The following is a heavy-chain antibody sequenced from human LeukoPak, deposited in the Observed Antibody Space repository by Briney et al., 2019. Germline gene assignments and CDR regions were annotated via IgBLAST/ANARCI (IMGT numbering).Heavy chain of an antibody. CDR1: GFTFSSYW. D-gene: IGHD3-3*01. V-gene: IGHV3-7*01. CDR2: IKQDGSEK. Sequence: GGSLRLSCAASGFTFSSYWMSWVRQAPGKGLEWVANIKQDGSEKYYVDSVKGRFTISRDNAKNSLYLQMNSLRAEDTAVHYCARLRFLEWLSNDAFDIWGQGTMVTVSS. J-gene: IGHJ3*02. CDR3: ARLRFLEWLSNDAFDI.